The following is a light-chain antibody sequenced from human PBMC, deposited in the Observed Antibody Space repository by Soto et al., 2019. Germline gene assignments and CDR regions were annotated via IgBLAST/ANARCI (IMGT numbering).Light chain of an antibody. CDR3: QQRHLWPIT. CDR2: GAS. V-gene: IGKV3D-20*02. J-gene: IGKJ5*01. CDR1: QSVSSK. Sequence: IVVSQSAANLSVSPGERATLACRASQSVSSKLAWYQQKPGQAPRLLIYGASSRATGIPDRFSGSGSGTDFTLTISRLEPEDSAVYYCQQRHLWPITFGQGTRLEIK.